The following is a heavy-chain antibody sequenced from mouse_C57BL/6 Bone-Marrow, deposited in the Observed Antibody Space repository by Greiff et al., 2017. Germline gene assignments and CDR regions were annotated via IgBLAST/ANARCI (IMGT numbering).Heavy chain of an antibody. D-gene: IGHD1-1*01. J-gene: IGHJ1*03. CDR1: GYTFTDYN. Sequence: EVQLQQSGPELVKPGASVKMSCKASGYTFTDYNMHWVKQSHGKSLEWIGYINPKNGGTSYNQKFKGKATLTVNKSSSTAYMELRSLTSEESAVYYCARNYYYYGSRGYFDVWGTGTTVTVSS. CDR3: ARNYYYYGSRGYFDV. V-gene: IGHV1-22*01. CDR2: INPKNGGT.